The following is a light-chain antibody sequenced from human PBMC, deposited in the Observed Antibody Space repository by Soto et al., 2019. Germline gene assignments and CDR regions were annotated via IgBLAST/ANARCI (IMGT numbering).Light chain of an antibody. CDR3: LEHNSYSRS. CDR1: QGISTY. J-gene: IGKJ2*01. CDR2: AAS. Sequence: DIQLTQSPSFLSASVGDRVTITCRASQGISTYLAWYQQKPGKAPKLLIYAASTLQRGVPSRFSGSRSGTGFTLAISSLQPEDFANYDCLEHNSYSRSSGHGTRLEIK. V-gene: IGKV1-9*01.